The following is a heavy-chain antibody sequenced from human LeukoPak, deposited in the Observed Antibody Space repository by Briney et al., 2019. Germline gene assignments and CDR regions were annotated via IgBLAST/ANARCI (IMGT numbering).Heavy chain of an antibody. V-gene: IGHV4-4*07. CDR3: ARLVPERFFQLNPEGYYDY. D-gene: IGHD3-3*01. Sequence: PSETLSLTCTVSGGSISSYYWSWIQQPAGKGLEWIGRIYTSGSTNYNPSLKSRVSMSIDTSKNQFSLKLISVTAADTAVYYCARLVPERFFQLNPEGYYDYWGQGTLVTVSS. CDR2: IYTSGST. J-gene: IGHJ4*02. CDR1: GGSISSYY.